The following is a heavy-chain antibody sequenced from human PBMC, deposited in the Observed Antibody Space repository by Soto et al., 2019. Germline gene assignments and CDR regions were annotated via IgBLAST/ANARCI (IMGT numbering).Heavy chain of an antibody. CDR3: ARDGGLAMVSYYYCGMDV. Sequence: QVQLVESGGGVVQPGRSLRLSCAASGFTFSSYGMHWVRQAPGKGLEWVAVIWYDGSNKYYADSVTGRFTISRDNSNNTLNQQMNSLRAEDTAVYYCARDGGLAMVSYYYCGMDVWGQGTTVTVSS. CDR2: IWYDGSNK. CDR1: GFTFSSYG. J-gene: IGHJ6*02. V-gene: IGHV3-33*01. D-gene: IGHD5-18*01.